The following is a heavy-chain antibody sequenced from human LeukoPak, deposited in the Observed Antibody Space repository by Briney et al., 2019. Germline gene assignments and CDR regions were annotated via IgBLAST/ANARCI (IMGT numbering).Heavy chain of an antibody. CDR3: AKGVVAQHRFAY. CDR2: ISGSGGST. CDR1: GFTFSSYA. D-gene: IGHD2-15*01. V-gene: IGHV3-23*01. J-gene: IGHJ4*02. Sequence: LTGGSLRLSCAASGFTFSSYAMSWVCQAPGKGLEWVSAISGSGGSTYYADSVKGRFTISRDNSKNTLYLQMNSLRADDTAVYYCAKGVVAQHRFAYWGQGTLLTVSS.